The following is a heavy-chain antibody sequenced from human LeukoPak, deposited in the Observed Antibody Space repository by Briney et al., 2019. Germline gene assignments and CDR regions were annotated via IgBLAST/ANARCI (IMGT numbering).Heavy chain of an antibody. D-gene: IGHD4/OR15-4a*01. CDR3: ARDQEVLRYGWHQDKGSLGY. CDR1: GYTFTNYG. J-gene: IGHJ4*02. V-gene: IGHV1-18*01. Sequence: VASVKVSCKASGYTFTNYGINWVRQAPGQGLEWMGWISAYNGNTNYAQKFQGRVTMTTDTSTSTAYMNLRSLRSDDTAVYYCARDQEVLRYGWHQDKGSLGYWGQGTLITVSS. CDR2: ISAYNGNT.